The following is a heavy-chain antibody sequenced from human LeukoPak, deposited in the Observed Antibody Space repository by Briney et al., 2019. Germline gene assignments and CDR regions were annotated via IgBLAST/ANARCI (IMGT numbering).Heavy chain of an antibody. V-gene: IGHV5-51*01. J-gene: IGHJ4*02. CDR1: GYTFTDHW. CDR3: ARGDNSGWYFFDY. Sequence: GESLKISCKASGYTFTDHWIGWVRQMPGEGLEWMGIIYPGDSDTRYSPSFQGQVTISADKSISTAYLQWRNLQAPDTAMYYCARGDNSGWYFFDYWGQGTLVTVSS. D-gene: IGHD6-19*01. CDR2: IYPGDSDT.